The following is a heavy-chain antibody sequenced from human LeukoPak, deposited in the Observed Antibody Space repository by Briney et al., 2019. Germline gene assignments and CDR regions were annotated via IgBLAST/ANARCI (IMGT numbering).Heavy chain of an antibody. Sequence: PSETLSLTCTVSGGSISSGGYSWSWVRQHPEKGLEWIGYIYYSGTAYYNPSLKSRVTMSVDTSKNQFSLKLDSVTAADTAVYYCARGLPFGVVTNWGQGTLVTVSS. D-gene: IGHD3-3*01. CDR2: IYYSGTA. V-gene: IGHV4-31*03. CDR1: GGSISSGGYS. J-gene: IGHJ4*02. CDR3: ARGLPFGVVTN.